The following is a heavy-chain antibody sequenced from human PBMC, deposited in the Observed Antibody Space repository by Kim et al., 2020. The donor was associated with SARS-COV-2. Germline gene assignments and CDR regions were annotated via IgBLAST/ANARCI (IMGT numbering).Heavy chain of an antibody. V-gene: IGHV1-69*13. CDR1: GGTFSSYA. D-gene: IGHD6-13*01. Sequence: SVKVSCKASGGTFSSYAISWVRQAPGQGLEWMGGIIPIFGTANYAQKFQGRVTITADESTSTAYMELSSLRSEDTAVYYCARVGQHKRFDYYYYGMDVWGQGTTVTVSS. CDR3: ARVGQHKRFDYYYYGMDV. CDR2: IIPIFGTA. J-gene: IGHJ6*02.